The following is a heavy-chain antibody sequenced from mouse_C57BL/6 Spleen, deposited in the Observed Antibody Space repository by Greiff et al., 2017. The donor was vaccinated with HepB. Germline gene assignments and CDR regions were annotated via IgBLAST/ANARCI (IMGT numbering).Heavy chain of an antibody. J-gene: IGHJ4*01. CDR1: GYAFSSSW. Sequence: QVQLQQSGPELVKPGASVKISCKASGYAFSSSWMNWVKQRPGKGLEWIGRIYPGDGDTNYNGKFKGKATLTADKSSSTAYMPLSSLTSEDSAVYFCEGYYYGSSLLRYAMDYWGQGTSVTVSS. CDR3: EGYYYGSSLLRYAMDY. V-gene: IGHV1-82*01. D-gene: IGHD1-1*01. CDR2: IYPGDGDT.